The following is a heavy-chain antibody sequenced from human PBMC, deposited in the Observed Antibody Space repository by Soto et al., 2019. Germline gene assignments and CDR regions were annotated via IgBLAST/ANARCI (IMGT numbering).Heavy chain of an antibody. J-gene: IGHJ3*02. CDR2: ISYDGSNK. CDR3: ARDRGMIVVVQPQI. D-gene: IGHD3-22*01. V-gene: IGHV3-30-3*01. Sequence: GGSLRLSCAASGFTFSSYAMHWVRQAPGKGLEWVAVISYDGSNKYYADSVKGRFTISRDNSKNTLYLQMNSLRAEDTAVYYCARDRGMIVVVQPQIWGQGTMVTVSS. CDR1: GFTFSSYA.